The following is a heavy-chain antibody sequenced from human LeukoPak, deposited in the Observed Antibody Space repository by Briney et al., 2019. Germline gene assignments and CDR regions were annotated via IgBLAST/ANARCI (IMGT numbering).Heavy chain of an antibody. CDR1: GFTFSSYS. CDR3: ARVRSGQNFDY. CDR2: ISTTSSYV. Sequence: GGSLRLSCAASGFTFSSYSVNWVRQAPGKGLEWVSSISTTSSYVYYADSLIGRFTISRDNAKNSLYLQMNSLRAEDTAVYYCARVRSGQNFDYWGQGTLVTVSS. J-gene: IGHJ4*02. D-gene: IGHD1-26*01. V-gene: IGHV3-21*01.